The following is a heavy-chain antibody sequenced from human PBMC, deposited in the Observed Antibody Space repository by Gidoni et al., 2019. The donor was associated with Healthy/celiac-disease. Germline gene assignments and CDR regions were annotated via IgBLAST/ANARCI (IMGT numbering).Heavy chain of an antibody. CDR1: GFTFSSYG. J-gene: IGHJ4*02. Sequence: QVQLVESGGGVVQPGRSLRLSCAASGFTFSSYGMHWVRQAPGKGLEWVAVISYDGSNKYYADSVKGRFTISRDNSKNTLYLQMNSLRAEDTAVYYCANSGIAVAGTNFDYWGQGTLVTVSS. CDR2: ISYDGSNK. CDR3: ANSGIAVAGTNFDY. V-gene: IGHV3-30*18. D-gene: IGHD6-19*01.